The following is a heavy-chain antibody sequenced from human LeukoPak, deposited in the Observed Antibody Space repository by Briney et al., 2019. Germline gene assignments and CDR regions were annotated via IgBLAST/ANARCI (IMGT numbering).Heavy chain of an antibody. CDR3: ARGGGLGELFSDFDY. CDR2: INPNSGVT. V-gene: IGHV1-2*02. Sequence: ASVKVSCKASGYTFTGYFMHWVRQAPGQGLEWMGWINPNSGVTDYAQKFQGRVTMTRDTSISTAYMELSRLRSDDTAVYYCARGGGLGELFSDFDYWGQGTLVTVSS. D-gene: IGHD3-10*01. J-gene: IGHJ4*02. CDR1: GYTFTGYF.